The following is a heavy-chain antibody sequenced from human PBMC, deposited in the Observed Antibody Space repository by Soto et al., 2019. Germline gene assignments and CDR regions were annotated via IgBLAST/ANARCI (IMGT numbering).Heavy chain of an antibody. D-gene: IGHD6-19*01. J-gene: IGHJ4*02. V-gene: IGHV3-15*01. CDR3: TTGVYLAGTVDY. CDR2: IKSETAGGTK. CDR1: GFPFNNAW. Sequence: EVQLVESGGGLVKSGGSLRLSCAASGFPFNNAWMSWVRQAPGKGLEWVGRIKSETAGGTKEYAAPVKGRFSISRDDSKSTLFLQMNSLKAEDTAVYYCTTGVYLAGTVDYWGQGTLVTVSS.